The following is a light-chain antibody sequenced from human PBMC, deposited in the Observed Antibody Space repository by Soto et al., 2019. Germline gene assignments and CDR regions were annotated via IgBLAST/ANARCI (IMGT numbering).Light chain of an antibody. J-gene: IGLJ3*02. Sequence: QAVVTQEPSLTVSPGGTVTLTCASSTGAVTSGYYPNWFQQKPGQAPRALIYDTNNKHSWTPARFSGFLLGGKAALTLSGGQPEDEAEYYCLLYYGGVRVFGGGTKLTVL. CDR2: DTN. CDR1: TGAVTSGYY. V-gene: IGLV7-43*01. CDR3: LLYYGGVRV.